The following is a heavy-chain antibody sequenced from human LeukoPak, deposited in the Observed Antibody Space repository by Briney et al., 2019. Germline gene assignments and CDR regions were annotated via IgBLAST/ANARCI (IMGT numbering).Heavy chain of an antibody. D-gene: IGHD3-16*01. CDR2: ISGSGGST. J-gene: IGHJ3*02. Sequence: GGSLRLSCAASGFTFSSYAMSWVRQAPGKGLEWVSAISGSGGSTYYADSVKGRFTISRDNSKNTLYLQMNSLRAEDTVVYYWGKGGLRGDAFDIWGQGTMVTVSS. V-gene: IGHV3-23*01. CDR3: GKGGLRGDAFDI. CDR1: GFTFSSYA.